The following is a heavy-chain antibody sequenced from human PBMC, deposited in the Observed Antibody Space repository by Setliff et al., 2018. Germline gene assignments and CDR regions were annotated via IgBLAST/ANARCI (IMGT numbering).Heavy chain of an antibody. J-gene: IGHJ4*02. CDR3: ARERMYYNFWSGYSDY. D-gene: IGHD3-3*01. Sequence: SETLSLTCTVSGGSISSSSYYWGWIRQPPGKGLEWIGXXXXXXXXXXXXXXXXXXTXXXXXSKNQFSLKLSSVTAADTAVYYCARERMYYNFWSGYSDYWGQGTLVTAPQ. CDR2: XXXXXXX. V-gene: IGHV4-39*07. CDR1: GGSISSSSYY.